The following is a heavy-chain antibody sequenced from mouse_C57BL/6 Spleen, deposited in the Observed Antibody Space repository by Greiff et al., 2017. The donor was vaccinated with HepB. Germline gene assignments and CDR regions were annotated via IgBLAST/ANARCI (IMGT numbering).Heavy chain of an antibody. D-gene: IGHD3-2*02. V-gene: IGHV1-54*01. CDR3: AREDSSGSFAY. CDR1: GYAFTNYL. CDR2: INPGSGGT. Sequence: QVQLQQSGAELVRPGTSVKVSCKASGYAFTNYLIEWVKQRPGQGLEWIGVINPGSGGTNYNEKFKGKATLTADKSSSTAYMQLSSLTSEDSAVYFCAREDSSGSFAYWCQGTLVTVSA. J-gene: IGHJ3*01.